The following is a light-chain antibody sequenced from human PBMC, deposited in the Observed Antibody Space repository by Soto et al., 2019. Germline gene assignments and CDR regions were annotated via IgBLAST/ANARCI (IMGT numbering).Light chain of an antibody. J-gene: IGKJ1*01. CDR1: QTISSW. CDR2: KAS. Sequence: DNQMKQSASALSGYVGDRVTITCRASQTISSWLAWYQQKPGKAPKLLIYKASTLKSGVPQRFSGSGSGTEFTLTISNLQPDDFATYYCQPYESYSPWTSAHGTKVDIK. V-gene: IGKV1-5*03. CDR3: QPYESYSPWT.